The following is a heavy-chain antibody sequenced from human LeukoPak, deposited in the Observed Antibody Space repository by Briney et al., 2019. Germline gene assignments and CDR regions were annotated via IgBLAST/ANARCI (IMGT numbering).Heavy chain of an antibody. V-gene: IGHV4-59*12. D-gene: IGHD3-10*01. CDR1: GGSISSYY. CDR2: IYHSGST. J-gene: IGHJ6*02. CDR3: ARGYGSGSYYYYYYGMDV. Sequence: SETLSLTCTVSGGSISSYYWSWIRQPPGKGPEWIGYIYHSGSTYYNPSLKSRVTISVDRSKNQFSLKLSSVTAADTAVYYCARGYGSGSYYYYYYGMDVWGQGTTVTVSS.